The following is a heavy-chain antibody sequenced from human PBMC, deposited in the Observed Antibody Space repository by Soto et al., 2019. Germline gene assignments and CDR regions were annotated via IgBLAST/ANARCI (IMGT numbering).Heavy chain of an antibody. CDR3: AKDLSSSWSPHLDY. V-gene: IGHV3-23*01. Sequence: AGGSLRLSCAASGFTFSSYAMSWVRQAPGKGLEWVSAISGSGGSTYYADSVKGRFTISRDNSKNTLYLQMNSLRAEDTAVYYCAKDLSSSWSPHLDYWGQGTLVTVSS. CDR1: GFTFSSYA. J-gene: IGHJ4*02. CDR2: ISGSGGST. D-gene: IGHD6-13*01.